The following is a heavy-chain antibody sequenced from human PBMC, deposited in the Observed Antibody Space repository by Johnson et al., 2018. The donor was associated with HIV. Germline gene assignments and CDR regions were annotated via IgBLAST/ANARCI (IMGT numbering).Heavy chain of an antibody. D-gene: IGHD3-16*01. J-gene: IGHJ3*02. V-gene: IGHV3-30*18. CDR3: AKPPAMGADAFDI. CDR2: ISYDGSNK. Sequence: QVQLVESGGGVVQPGRSLRLSCAASGFTFSSYDMHWVRQAPGKGMEWVAVISYDGSNKYYADSVKGRFTISRDNSKNALYVHMTSLKSEDTAVYYCAKPPAMGADAFDIWGQGTMVTVSS. CDR1: GFTFSSYD.